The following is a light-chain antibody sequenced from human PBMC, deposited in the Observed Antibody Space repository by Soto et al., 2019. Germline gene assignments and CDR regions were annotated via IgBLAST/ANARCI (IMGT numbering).Light chain of an antibody. V-gene: IGKV1-5*01. Sequence: DIQMTQSPSTLSASVGDRVTITCRASQSISSWLAWYQQKPGKAPKLLIYDASSLESGVPSRFSGSGSGTEFTLTISSLQPDDFATYYCQQYNSYSFGQGTMVDI. J-gene: IGKJ1*01. CDR2: DAS. CDR1: QSISSW. CDR3: QQYNSYS.